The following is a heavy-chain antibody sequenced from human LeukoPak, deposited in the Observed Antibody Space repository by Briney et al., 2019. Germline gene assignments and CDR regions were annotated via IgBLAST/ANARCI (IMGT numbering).Heavy chain of an antibody. D-gene: IGHD3/OR15-3a*01. CDR1: GGSISSSSYY. CDR2: IYYSGST. J-gene: IGHJ6*02. V-gene: IGHV4-39*07. Sequence: SETLSLTCTVSGGSISSSSYYWGWIRQPPGKGLEWIGSIYYSGSTYYNPSLKSRVTISVDTSKNQFSLKLSSVTAADTAVYYCARIPLSGDWGYYYGMDVWGQGTTVTVSS. CDR3: ARIPLSGDWGYYYGMDV.